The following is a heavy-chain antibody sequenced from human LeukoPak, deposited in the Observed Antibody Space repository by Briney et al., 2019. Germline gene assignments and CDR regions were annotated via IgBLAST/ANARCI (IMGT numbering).Heavy chain of an antibody. Sequence: GASVKVSCKASGYTFTSYAMHWVRQAPGQRFEWMGWINAGNGNTKYSQKFQGRVTITRDTSASTAYMELSSLRSEDTAVYYCARCYYYGSSGQEYYFDYWGQGTLVTVSS. CDR1: GYTFTSYA. CDR2: INAGNGNT. V-gene: IGHV1-3*01. J-gene: IGHJ4*02. D-gene: IGHD3-22*01. CDR3: ARCYYYGSSGQEYYFDY.